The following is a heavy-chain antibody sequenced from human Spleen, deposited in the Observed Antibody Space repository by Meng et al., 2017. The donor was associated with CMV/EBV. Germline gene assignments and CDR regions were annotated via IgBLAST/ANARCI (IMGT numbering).Heavy chain of an antibody. V-gene: IGHV3-48*04. Sequence: GGSLRLSCAASGFTFSSYTMNWVRQAPGKGLEWVSYISNSGSAKYYADSVEGRFTISRDNAKNSLHLQMDSLRAEDTAVYYCVRDWRMVWGQGTTVTVSS. J-gene: IGHJ6*02. CDR1: GFTFSSYT. CDR2: ISNSGSAK. CDR3: VRDWRMV.